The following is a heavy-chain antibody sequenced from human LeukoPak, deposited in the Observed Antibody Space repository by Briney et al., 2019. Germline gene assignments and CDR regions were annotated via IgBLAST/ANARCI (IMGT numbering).Heavy chain of an antibody. V-gene: IGHV3-21*01. CDR1: GFTFSSYS. Sequence: GGSLRLSCAASGFTFSSYSMNWVRQAPGKGLGWVSSISSSSSYIYYADSVKGRFTISRDNAKNSLYLQMNSLRAEDTAVYYCARDGVPYSSGWGYNWFDPWGQGTLVTVSS. CDR2: ISSSSSYI. J-gene: IGHJ5*02. D-gene: IGHD6-19*01. CDR3: ARDGVPYSSGWGYNWFDP.